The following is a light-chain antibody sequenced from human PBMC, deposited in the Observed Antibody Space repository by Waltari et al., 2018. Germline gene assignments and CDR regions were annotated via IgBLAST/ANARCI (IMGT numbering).Light chain of an antibody. CDR3: QQYNSYPS. Sequence: DIQMTQSPSTLSASVGDRVTITCRASQSISSWLAWYQQKPGKAPKLLIYKASSLESGVPSRFSCSGSETEFTLTISSLQPDDFATYYCQQYNSYPSFGQGTKVEIK. CDR1: QSISSW. CDR2: KAS. J-gene: IGKJ1*01. V-gene: IGKV1-5*03.